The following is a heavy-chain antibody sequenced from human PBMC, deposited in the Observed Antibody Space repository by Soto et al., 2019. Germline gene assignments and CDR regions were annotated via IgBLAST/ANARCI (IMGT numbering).Heavy chain of an antibody. CDR1: GFTFSTYW. CDR3: ARGAGIGDY. J-gene: IGHJ4*02. V-gene: IGHV3-7*04. D-gene: IGHD3-16*01. Sequence: EVQLVESGGDLVQPGGSLRLSCAASGFTFSTYWMSWVRQAPGKGLEWLANIKEDGSEKYYVDSVKGRFTISRDNAKNSLYLQVNGLRAEDTAVYYGARGAGIGDYWGQGTLVTVSS. CDR2: IKEDGSEK.